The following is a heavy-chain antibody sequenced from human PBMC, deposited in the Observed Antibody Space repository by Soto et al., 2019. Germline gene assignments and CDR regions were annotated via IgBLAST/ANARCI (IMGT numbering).Heavy chain of an antibody. CDR1: GDSVSSNSAA. CDR3: ARGGYSIAAAGTWGLFQPPEWFDP. Sequence: PSQTLSLTCAISGDSVSSNSAAWNWIRQSPSRGLEWLGRTYYRSKWYNDYAVSVKSRITINPDTSKNQFSLQLNSVTPEDTAVYYCARGGYSIAAAGTWGLFQPPEWFDPWGQGTLVTVSS. D-gene: IGHD6-13*01. J-gene: IGHJ5*02. CDR2: TYYRSKWYN. V-gene: IGHV6-1*01.